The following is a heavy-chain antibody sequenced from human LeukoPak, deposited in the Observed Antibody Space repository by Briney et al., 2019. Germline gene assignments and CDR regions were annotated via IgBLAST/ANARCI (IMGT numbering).Heavy chain of an antibody. CDR1: GGSISSGGYY. CDR2: IYYSGST. J-gene: IGHJ4*02. V-gene: IGHV4-31*03. CDR3: AGGFWSGYYRPLDY. Sequence: SETLSLTCTVSGGSISSGGYYWSWIRQHPGKGLEWIGYIYYSGSTYYNPSLKSRVTISVDTSKNQFSLKLSSVTAADTAVYYCAGGFWSGYYRPLDYWGQGTLVTVSS. D-gene: IGHD3-3*01.